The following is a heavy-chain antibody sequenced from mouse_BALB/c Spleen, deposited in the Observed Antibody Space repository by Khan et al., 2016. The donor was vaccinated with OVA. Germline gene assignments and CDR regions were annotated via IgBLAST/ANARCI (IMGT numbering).Heavy chain of an antibody. CDR1: GYNFTSYW. V-gene: IGHV1-55*01. D-gene: IGHD1-1*01. J-gene: IGHJ3*01. Sequence: QVQLQQPGAELVKPGTSVKLSCKASGYNFTSYWINWVKLRPGQRLERIGHLYPGRGSTNSTETFKSRATLSVDTSNSTVSMQLSSLASEDSALYYCARRDYYGSSVAYWGQGTLVTVSA. CDR3: ARRDYYGSSVAY. CDR2: LYPGRGST.